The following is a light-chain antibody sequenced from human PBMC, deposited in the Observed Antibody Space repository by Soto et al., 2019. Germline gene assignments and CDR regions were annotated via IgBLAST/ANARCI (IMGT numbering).Light chain of an antibody. V-gene: IGLV2-14*01. J-gene: IGLJ1*01. Sequence: QSVLTQPASVSGSPGQSITISCTGTSGDIGSYNRVSWYQQHPGKAPKLIIYEVTDRPSGVSNRFSGSKSGNTASLTISGLQAEDEAEYYCSSYAVTFYVFGTGTKLTVL. CDR1: SGDIGSYNR. CDR3: SSYAVTFYV. CDR2: EVT.